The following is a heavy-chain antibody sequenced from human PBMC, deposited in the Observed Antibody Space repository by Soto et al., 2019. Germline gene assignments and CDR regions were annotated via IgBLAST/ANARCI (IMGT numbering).Heavy chain of an antibody. D-gene: IGHD6-6*01. Sequence: VELVETGAGLIQPGGSLRLSCAVSGLTVSPPQMSWVRQAPGKGLQWVSVIYSAGSTYYANAVKGRITISRDISENKMFLELKGLTVVDTDVYYFAIAREPEYSSSIFLDYCGRGTVVTVAS. CDR1: GLTVSPPQ. V-gene: IGHV3-53*02. J-gene: IGHJ4*01. CDR2: IYSAGST. CDR3: AIAREPEYSSSIFLDY.